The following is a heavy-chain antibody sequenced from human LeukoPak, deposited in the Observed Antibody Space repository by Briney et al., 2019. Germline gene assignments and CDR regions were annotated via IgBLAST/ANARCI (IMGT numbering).Heavy chain of an antibody. CDR3: ARGPRMGITDYYGMDV. CDR1: GGTFSSYA. Sequence: SVKVSCKASGGTFSSYAISWVRQAPGQGLEWMGGIIPIFGTANYAQKFQGRVTISADESTSTAYMELSSLRSEDTAVYYCARGPRMGITDYYGMDVWGKGTTVTVSS. J-gene: IGHJ6*04. CDR2: IIPIFGTA. D-gene: IGHD5-24*01. V-gene: IGHV1-69*13.